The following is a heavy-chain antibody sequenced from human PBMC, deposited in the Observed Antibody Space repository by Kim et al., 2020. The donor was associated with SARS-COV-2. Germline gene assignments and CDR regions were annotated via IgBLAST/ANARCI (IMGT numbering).Heavy chain of an antibody. Sequence: YSPSFQGQVTISADKSISTAYLQWSSLKASDTAMYYCARQIRASTHRDVWGQGTTVTVSS. J-gene: IGHJ6*02. V-gene: IGHV5-51*01. CDR3: ARQIRASTHRDV. D-gene: IGHD4-17*01.